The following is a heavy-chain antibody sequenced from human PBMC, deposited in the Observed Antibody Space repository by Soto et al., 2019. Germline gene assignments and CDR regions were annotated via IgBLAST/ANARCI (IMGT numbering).Heavy chain of an antibody. Sequence: QVQLQESGPGLVKPSGTLSLTCAVSGGSISISNWWSWVRQPPGKGLEWIGEISHSGTTNYNPSLKSRVTISVDKSKNQFSLKLRSVTAADTAVYYCARVLIAVACTLSAFDIWGQGTLVTVSS. D-gene: IGHD6-19*01. J-gene: IGHJ3*02. CDR1: GGSISISNW. CDR2: ISHSGTT. CDR3: ARVLIAVACTLSAFDI. V-gene: IGHV4-4*02.